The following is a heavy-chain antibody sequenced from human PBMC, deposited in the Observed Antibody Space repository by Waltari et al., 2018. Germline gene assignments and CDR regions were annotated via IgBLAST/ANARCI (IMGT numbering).Heavy chain of an antibody. J-gene: IGHJ4*02. D-gene: IGHD3-10*01. CDR2: INPRGNVI. CDR1: GLTVPTYW. CDR3: IKDAYGPNDY. Sequence: ELQLVESGGGLVRPGGSLRLSGAASGLTVPTYWMHRARQAPGKGLVWVSRINPRGNVINYADSVKGRFTISRDIAKNTLHLQMSSLRAEDTAIYYCIKDAYGPNDYWGQGALVTVSS. V-gene: IGHV3-74*01.